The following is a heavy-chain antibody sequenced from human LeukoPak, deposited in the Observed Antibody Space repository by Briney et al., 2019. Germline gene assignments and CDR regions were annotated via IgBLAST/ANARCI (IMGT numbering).Heavy chain of an antibody. CDR1: GFTFSSYA. CDR3: ARPYYYDSSGYSFDY. J-gene: IGHJ4*02. CDR2: ISYDGSNK. D-gene: IGHD3-22*01. Sequence: GRSLRLSCAASGFTFSSYAMHWVRQAPGKGLEWVAVISYDGSNKYYADSVKGRFTISRDNSKNTLYLQVNSLRAEDTAVYYCARPYYYDSSGYSFDYWGQGTLVTVSS. V-gene: IGHV3-30-3*01.